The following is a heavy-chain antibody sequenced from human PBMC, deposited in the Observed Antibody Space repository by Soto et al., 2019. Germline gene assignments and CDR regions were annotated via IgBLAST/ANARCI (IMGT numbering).Heavy chain of an antibody. V-gene: IGHV5-10-1*01. Sequence: PGESLKISCKGSGYSFTSYWISWVRQMPGKGLEWMGRIDPSDSYTNYSPSFQGHVTISADKSISTAYLQWSSLKASDTAMYYCARGGLVPSYYYGMDVWGQGTTVTVSS. D-gene: IGHD6-6*01. CDR1: GYSFTSYW. CDR2: IDPSDSYT. CDR3: ARGGLVPSYYYGMDV. J-gene: IGHJ6*02.